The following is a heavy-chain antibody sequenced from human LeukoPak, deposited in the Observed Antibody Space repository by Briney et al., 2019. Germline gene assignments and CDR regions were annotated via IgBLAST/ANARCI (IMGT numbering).Heavy chain of an antibody. V-gene: IGHV3-7*01. J-gene: IGHJ4*02. D-gene: IGHD6-13*01. CDR2: IKQDGSEK. CDR1: GFTFSSYW. Sequence: PGGSPRLSCAASGFTFSSYWMSWVRQAPGKGLEWVANIKQDGSEKYYVDSVKGRFTISRDNAKNSLYLQMNSLRAEDTAVYYCARGGSKSAQQLVDYWGQGTLVTVSS. CDR3: ARGGSKSAQQLVDY.